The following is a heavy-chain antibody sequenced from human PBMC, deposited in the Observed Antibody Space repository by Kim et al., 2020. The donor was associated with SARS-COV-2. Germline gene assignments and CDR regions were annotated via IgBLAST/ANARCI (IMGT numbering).Heavy chain of an antibody. D-gene: IGHD3-16*02. CDR3: ARGGWATFGGVIDPFDY. V-gene: IGHV1-8*01. J-gene: IGHJ4*02. CDR2: MNPNSGNT. CDR1: GYTFTSYD. Sequence: ASVKVSCKASGYTFTSYDINWVRQATGQGLEWMGWMNPNSGNTGYAQKFQGRVTMTRNTSISTAYMELSSLRSEDTAVYYCARGGWATFGGVIDPFDYWGQGTLVTVSS.